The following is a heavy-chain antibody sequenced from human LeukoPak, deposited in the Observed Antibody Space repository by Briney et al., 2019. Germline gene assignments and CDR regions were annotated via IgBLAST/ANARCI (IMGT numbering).Heavy chain of an antibody. CDR2: ISGSAHKI. D-gene: IGHD3-3*01. V-gene: IGHV3-23*01. J-gene: IGHJ4*02. Sequence: GGSLRLSCVASGITFSNYAVSWVRQAPEKGLDWVSVISGSAHKIRYADSVKGRFTISRDNSENTLYLQMNSLRAEDTAVYYCARVVYDFWSGYGYWGQGTLLTVSS. CDR3: ARVVYDFWSGYGY. CDR1: GITFSNYA.